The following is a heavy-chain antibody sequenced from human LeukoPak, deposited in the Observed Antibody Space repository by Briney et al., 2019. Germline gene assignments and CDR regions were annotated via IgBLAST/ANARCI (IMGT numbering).Heavy chain of an antibody. CDR2: ISGSGGST. D-gene: IGHD3-3*01. Sequence: GGSLRLSCAASGFTFSSYAMSWVRQAPGKGLEWVSAISGSGGSTYYADSVKGRFTISRDNSKNTLYLQMNSLRAEDTAVYYCAKGAESRFLEWLSNPKYYFDYWGQGTLVTVSS. CDR1: GFTFSSYA. J-gene: IGHJ4*02. CDR3: AKGAESRFLEWLSNPKYYFDY. V-gene: IGHV3-23*01.